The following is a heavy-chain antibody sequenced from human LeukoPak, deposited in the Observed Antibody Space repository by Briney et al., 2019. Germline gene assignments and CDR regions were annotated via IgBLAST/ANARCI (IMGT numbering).Heavy chain of an antibody. CDR1: GGSFCGYH. Sequence: SETLALTCAVYGGSFCGYHWSWGGQPPGKGLEWIGEINHRGSTNYNPSLKSRVSISIDRSENQFSLKLGAVTAAAPPVYSCARGGGAAAGPYYSSLDVWGKGTTVTVSS. V-gene: IGHV4-34*01. D-gene: IGHD6-13*01. CDR3: ARGGGAAAGPYYSSLDV. CDR2: INHRGST. J-gene: IGHJ6*03.